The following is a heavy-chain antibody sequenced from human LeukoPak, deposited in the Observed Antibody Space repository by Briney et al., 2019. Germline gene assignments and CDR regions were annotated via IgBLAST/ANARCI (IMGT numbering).Heavy chain of an antibody. Sequence: GGSLRLSCAASGFTVSSNYMSWVRQAPGKGLEWVSVIYSGGSTYYADSVKGRFTISRDNSKNTLYLQMNSLRAEDTAVYYCARETYYYGSGSYPLVDYWGQGTLVTVSS. J-gene: IGHJ4*02. CDR3: ARETYYYGSGSYPLVDY. CDR2: IYSGGST. D-gene: IGHD3-10*01. CDR1: GFTVSSNY. V-gene: IGHV3-66*01.